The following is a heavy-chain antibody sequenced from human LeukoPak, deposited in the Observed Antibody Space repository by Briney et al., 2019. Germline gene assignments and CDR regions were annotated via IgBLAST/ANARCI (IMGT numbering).Heavy chain of an antibody. J-gene: IGHJ6*03. CDR1: GFTFSSYS. CDR2: ISSSSSYI. Sequence: PGGSLRLSCAASGFTFSSYSMNWVRQAPGKGLEWVSSISSSSSYIYYADSVKGRFTISRDNAKNSLYLQMNSLRAEDTAVYYCARGSHYYGSGSYTEYYYYYMDDWGKGTTVTVSS. CDR3: ARGSHYYGSGSYTEYYYYYMDD. V-gene: IGHV3-21*01. D-gene: IGHD3-10*01.